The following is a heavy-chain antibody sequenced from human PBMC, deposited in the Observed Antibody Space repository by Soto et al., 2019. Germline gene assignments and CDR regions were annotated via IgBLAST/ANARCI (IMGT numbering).Heavy chain of an antibody. CDR3: ESHFIYGCTDS. V-gene: IGHV3-30*03. Sequence: QVQLVESRGVVVQPGRSLRLCCAASGFTFSSYGMHWVRQAPGKGLEWVAVISYDGSNKYYADSVKGRFTISRDNSTKTLCLHINGLSAEATAGSYCESHFIYGCTDSWGQGTLVTVAS. D-gene: IGHD4-17*01. J-gene: IGHJ4*02. CDR2: ISYDGSNK. CDR1: GFTFSSYG.